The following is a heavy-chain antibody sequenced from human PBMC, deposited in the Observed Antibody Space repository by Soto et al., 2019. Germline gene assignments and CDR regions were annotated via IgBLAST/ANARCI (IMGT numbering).Heavy chain of an antibody. CDR1: GGSISSSSYY. CDR3: ARHTPAISISDH. V-gene: IGHV4-39*01. D-gene: IGHD2-15*01. J-gene: IGHJ4*02. Sequence: SETLSLTCTVSGGSISSSSYYWGWIRQPPGKGLEWIGSIYYSGSTYYNPSLKSRVTISVDTSKNQFSLKLSSVTAADTAVYYCARHTPAISISDHWGQGTLVTLS. CDR2: IYYSGST.